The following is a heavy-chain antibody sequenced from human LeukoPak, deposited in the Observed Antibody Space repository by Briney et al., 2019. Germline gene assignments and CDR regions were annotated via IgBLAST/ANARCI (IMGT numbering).Heavy chain of an antibody. CDR3: ANIAAGYNWFDP. CDR1: GGSFSGYY. CDR2: INHSGST. V-gene: IGHV4-34*01. J-gene: IGHJ5*02. D-gene: IGHD6-6*01. Sequence: SETLSLTCAVYGGSFSGYYWSWIRQPPGKGLEWIGEINHSGSTNYNQSLKSRVTISVDTSKNQFSLKLSSVTAADTAVYYCANIAAGYNWFDPWGQGTLVTVSS.